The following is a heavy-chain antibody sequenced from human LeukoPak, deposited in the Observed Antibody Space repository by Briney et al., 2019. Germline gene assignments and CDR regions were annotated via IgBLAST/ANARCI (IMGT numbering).Heavy chain of an antibody. CDR1: GYXLTELS. D-gene: IGHD6-19*01. CDR2: FDPEDGET. J-gene: IGHJ4*02. Sequence: ASVKVSCKVSGYXLTELSIHWVRQAPGKGLEWMGGFDPEDGETIYAQKFQGRVTMTEDTSTDTAYMELSSLRSEDTAVYYCATDFWRAVAGTAWGQGTLVTVSS. CDR3: ATDFWRAVAGTA. V-gene: IGHV1-24*01.